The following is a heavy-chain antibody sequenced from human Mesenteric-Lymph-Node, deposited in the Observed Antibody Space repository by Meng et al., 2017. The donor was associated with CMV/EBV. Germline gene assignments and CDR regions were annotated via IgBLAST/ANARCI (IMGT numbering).Heavy chain of an antibody. J-gene: IGHJ4*02. Sequence: GGSLRLSCAASGFTFSNYEMNWVRQAPGKGLEWVSYITNYGDATVYADSVKGRFTISRDNAKNSLYLQMNSLRVEDTALYYCARTALFSFSWYYFDLWGQGTLVTVSS. CDR2: ITNYGDAT. V-gene: IGHV3-48*03. CDR1: GFTFSNYE. CDR3: ARTALFSFSWYYFDL. D-gene: IGHD5-18*01.